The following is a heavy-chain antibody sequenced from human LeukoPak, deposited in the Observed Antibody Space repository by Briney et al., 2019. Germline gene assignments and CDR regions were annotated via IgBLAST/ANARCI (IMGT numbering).Heavy chain of an antibody. CDR2: IYHSGST. CDR1: GFTFSNYAM. Sequence: GSLRLSCAASGFTFSNYAMSWVRQPPGKGLEWIGEIYHSGSTNYNPSLKSRVTISVDKSKNQFSLKLSSVTAADTAVYYCARDSYDSSGYSHWGQGTLVTVSS. D-gene: IGHD3-22*01. CDR3: ARDSYDSSGYSH. J-gene: IGHJ4*02. V-gene: IGHV4-4*02.